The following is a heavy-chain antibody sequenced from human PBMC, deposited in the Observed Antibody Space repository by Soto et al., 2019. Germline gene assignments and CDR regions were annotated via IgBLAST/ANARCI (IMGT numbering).Heavy chain of an antibody. D-gene: IGHD3-16*01. CDR3: ASHDYAHYGMDV. Sequence: QVQLQGSGPGRVKPSQTLSLTCPVSVGSISSGDSYWGWTRQPPGKGLEGIGYIYYSGSTYYNPSLKSRVSISVDTSKNQFSLKLSSVTAADTAVYYCASHDYAHYGMDVWGQGTTVTVSS. J-gene: IGHJ6*02. CDR2: IYYSGST. CDR1: VGSISSGDSY. V-gene: IGHV4-30-4*01.